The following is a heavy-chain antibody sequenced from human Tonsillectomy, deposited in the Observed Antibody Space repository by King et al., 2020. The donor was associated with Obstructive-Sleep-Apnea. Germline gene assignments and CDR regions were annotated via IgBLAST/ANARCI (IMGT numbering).Heavy chain of an antibody. CDR1: GFTFSSYA. Sequence: VQLVESGGGVVQPGRSLRLSCAASGFTFSSYAMHWVRQAPGKGLEWVAVISYDGSNKYYADSVKGRFTISRDNSKNTLYLQMNSLRAEDTAVYYCAREGLVLWFGEFPDAFDIRGQGTMVTVSS. D-gene: IGHD3-10*01. J-gene: IGHJ3*02. V-gene: IGHV3-30*04. CDR3: AREGLVLWFGEFPDAFDI. CDR2: ISYDGSNK.